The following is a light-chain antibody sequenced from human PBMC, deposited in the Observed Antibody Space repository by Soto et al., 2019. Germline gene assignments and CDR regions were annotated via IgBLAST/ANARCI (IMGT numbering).Light chain of an antibody. CDR1: QSLVFTDGNNY. CDR3: TQGSGWPWT. J-gene: IGKJ1*01. V-gene: IGKV2-30*01. Sequence: EAVMTQSPLSLHVSLGQPASISCRSSQSLVFTDGNNYLEWFQQRPGQAPRRLIYKASNRDSGVPDRFSGSGSGTHFTLKISRVEAEDVGVYYCTQGSGWPWTFGQGTKLEIK. CDR2: KAS.